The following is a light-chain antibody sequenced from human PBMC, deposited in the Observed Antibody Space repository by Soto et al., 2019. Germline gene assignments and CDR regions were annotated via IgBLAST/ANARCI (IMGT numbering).Light chain of an antibody. CDR3: QHYGSLVLT. J-gene: IGKJ4*01. CDR1: QSVSSTY. V-gene: IGKV3-20*01. Sequence: EIVLTQSPGTLSLSPGERATLSCRASQSVSSTYFAWYQQTPGQAPRLLIYGASSRATGIPDRFSGSGSGTDFTLTISRLETEDFAVYYCQHYGSLVLTFGGGTKVEIK. CDR2: GAS.